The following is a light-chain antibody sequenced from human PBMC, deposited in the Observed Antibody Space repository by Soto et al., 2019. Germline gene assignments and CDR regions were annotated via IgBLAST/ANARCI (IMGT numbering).Light chain of an antibody. CDR2: AAS. Sequence: EIVLTQSPGTLSLSPGERATLSCRASEFLSSSYLVWYQQKPGQAPRLLIYAASRRATGIPDRFSGSGAATEYTLTIDTLAHEDFAVYYGQQQGIFGQGTKLEIK. CDR1: EFLSSSY. J-gene: IGKJ2*01. V-gene: IGKV3-20*01. CDR3: QQQGI.